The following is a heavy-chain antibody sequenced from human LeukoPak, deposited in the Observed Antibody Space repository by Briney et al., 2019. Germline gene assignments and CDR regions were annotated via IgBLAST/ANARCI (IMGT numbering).Heavy chain of an antibody. V-gene: IGHV4-59*01. D-gene: IGHD2-2*01. CDR3: AREKRKGIGYCSSTSCWNGWFDP. CDR1: GGSISSYY. Sequence: SETLSLTCTVSGGSISSYYWSWIRQPPGKGLEWIGYIYYSGSTNYNPSLKSRVTISVDTSKNQFSLKLSSLTAADTAVYYCAREKRKGIGYCSSTSCWNGWFDPWGQGTLVTVSS. J-gene: IGHJ5*02. CDR2: IYYSGST.